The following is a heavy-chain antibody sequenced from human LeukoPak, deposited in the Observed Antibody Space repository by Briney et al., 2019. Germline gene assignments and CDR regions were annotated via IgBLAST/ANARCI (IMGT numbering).Heavy chain of an antibody. CDR2: INPNSGGT. CDR1: GYTFTGYY. D-gene: IGHD3-10*01. Sequence: ASVKVSCKASGYTFTGYYMHWVRQAPGQGLEWMGWINPNSGGTNYAQKFQGRVTMTRDTSISTAYMELSRLRSDDTAVYYCAPGLLRFGESRSSAFDIWGQGTMVTVSS. CDR3: APGLLRFGESRSSAFDI. V-gene: IGHV1-2*02. J-gene: IGHJ3*02.